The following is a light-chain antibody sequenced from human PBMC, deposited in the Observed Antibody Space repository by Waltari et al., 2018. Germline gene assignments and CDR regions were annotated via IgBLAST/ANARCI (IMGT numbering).Light chain of an antibody. CDR3: ASWDDSLSGHWV. J-gene: IGLJ3*02. CDR2: IND. V-gene: IGLV1-44*01. Sequence: QSVLTQSPSASGTPGQRVTMSCSGSSSNIGGNTVSWYQHLPGTAPKPLIYINDERPSVVPYLFSGAKSGTSASLAISGLQSEDEADYYCASWDDSLSGHWVFGGGTKLTVL. CDR1: SSNIGGNT.